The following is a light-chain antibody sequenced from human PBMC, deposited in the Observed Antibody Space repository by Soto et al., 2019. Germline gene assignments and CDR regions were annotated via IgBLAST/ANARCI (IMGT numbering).Light chain of an antibody. Sequence: DLGMTQSPLSLPVTPGEPASISCRSSQSLLHSNGYNYLDWYLQKPGQSPQLLIYLGSNRASGVPDRFSGSGSGTDFTLKISRVEAEDVGVYYCMQALQGLAFGQGTKVEIK. V-gene: IGKV2-28*01. CDR1: QSLLHSNGYNY. CDR2: LGS. J-gene: IGKJ1*01. CDR3: MQALQGLA.